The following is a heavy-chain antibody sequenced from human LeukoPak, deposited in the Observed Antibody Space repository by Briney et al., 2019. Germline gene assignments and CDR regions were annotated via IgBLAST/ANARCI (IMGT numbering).Heavy chain of an antibody. D-gene: IGHD6-13*01. CDR3: ARGSDSSWYYFDS. Sequence: SQTLSLTCGVSGGSLSSGGYSWNWLRQRPGTGLDWIGYIYHSGRPYYNPPLESRVTISLDTSKNQLSLNLSSVTAADTAVYHCARGSDSSWYYFDSWGQGTLVTVSS. CDR1: GGSLSSGGYS. V-gene: IGHV4-30-2*01. CDR2: IYHSGRP. J-gene: IGHJ4*02.